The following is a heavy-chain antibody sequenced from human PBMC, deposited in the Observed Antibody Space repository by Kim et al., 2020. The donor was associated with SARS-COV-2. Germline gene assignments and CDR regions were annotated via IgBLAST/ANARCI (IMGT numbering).Heavy chain of an antibody. J-gene: IGHJ6*02. D-gene: IGHD2-2*01. CDR2: IIPILGIA. V-gene: IGHV1-69*04. Sequence: SVKVSCKASGGTFSSYAISRVRQAPGQGLEWMGRIIPILGIANYAQKFQGRVTITADKSTSTAYMELSSLRSEDTAVYYCAILGYCSSTSCYPPPSTYYGMDVWGQGTTVTVSS. CDR3: AILGYCSSTSCYPPPSTYYGMDV. CDR1: GGTFSSYA.